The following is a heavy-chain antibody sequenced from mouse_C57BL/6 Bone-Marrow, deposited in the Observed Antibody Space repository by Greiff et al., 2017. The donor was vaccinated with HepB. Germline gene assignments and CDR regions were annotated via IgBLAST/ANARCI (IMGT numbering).Heavy chain of an antibody. CDR2: ISSGGSYT. CDR1: GFTFSSYG. CDR3: ARHEGTTVVPYFDY. D-gene: IGHD1-1*01. V-gene: IGHV5-6*01. J-gene: IGHJ2*01. Sequence: EVQRVESGGDLVKPGGSLKLSCAASGFTFSSYGMSWVRQTPDKRLEWVATISSGGSYTYYPDSVKGRFTISRDNAKNTLYLQMSSLKSEDTAMYYCARHEGTTVVPYFDYWGQGTTLTVSS.